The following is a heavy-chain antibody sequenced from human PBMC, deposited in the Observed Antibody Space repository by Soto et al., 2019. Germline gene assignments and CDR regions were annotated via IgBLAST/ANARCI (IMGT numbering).Heavy chain of an antibody. D-gene: IGHD2-2*01. V-gene: IGHV1-3*01. CDR3: ARTDCSSTSCYNYYYYGMDI. CDR1: GYSFTKYG. J-gene: IGHJ6*02. Sequence: ASVKVCCKSSGYSFTKYGLYWVRQAPGQRLEWMGWINPGNGDTKYSQKFQGRVTITRDTSATTAYMELSSLRSEDSAVFYCARTDCSSTSCYNYYYYGMDIWGQGTTVT. CDR2: INPGNGDT.